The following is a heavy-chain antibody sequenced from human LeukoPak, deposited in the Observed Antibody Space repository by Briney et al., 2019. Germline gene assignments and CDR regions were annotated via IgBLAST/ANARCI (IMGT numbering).Heavy chain of an antibody. CDR3: ARLAPLYSSSWYQSPCDAFDI. Sequence: GASVKVSCKASGYTFTSYGISWVRQAPGQGLEWMGWISAYNGNTNYAQKLQGRVTMTTDTSTSTAYMELRSLRSDDTAVYYCARLAPLYSSSWYQSPCDAFDIWGQGTMVTVSS. CDR2: ISAYNGNT. J-gene: IGHJ3*02. CDR1: GYTFTSYG. D-gene: IGHD6-13*01. V-gene: IGHV1-18*01.